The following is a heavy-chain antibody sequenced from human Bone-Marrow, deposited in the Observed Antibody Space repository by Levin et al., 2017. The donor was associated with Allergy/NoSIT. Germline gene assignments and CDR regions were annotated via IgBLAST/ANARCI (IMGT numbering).Heavy chain of an antibody. CDR1: GFTFQTYG. V-gene: IGHV3-33*01. CDR2: VYNEGRNK. D-gene: IGHD6-19*01. J-gene: IGHJ5*02. CDR3: ARVSYRTTLGAEAEAGDNWFDP. Sequence: GGSLRLSCAASGFTFQTYGMHWVRQAPGKGLEWVAFVYNEGRNKDYADSVRGRFTISSDNSKNTMYLQMNSLRVEDTAVYFCARVSYRTTLGAEAEAGDNWFDPWGQGTLVTVSS.